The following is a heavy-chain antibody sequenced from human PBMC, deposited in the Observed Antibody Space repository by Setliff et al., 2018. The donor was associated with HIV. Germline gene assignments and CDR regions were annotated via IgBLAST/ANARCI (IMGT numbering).Heavy chain of an antibody. J-gene: IGHJ5*02. CDR2: IYHSGST. Sequence: SSETLSLTCAVSGYSISSGYYWGWIRQPPGKGLEWIGSIYHSGSTNYNPSLKSRVTMSVDTSKNQFSLKLSSVTAADTAVYYCARGVARQVVIDRWFDPWGQGTPVTVSS. CDR1: GYSISSGYY. V-gene: IGHV4-38-2*01. D-gene: IGHD2-21*01. CDR3: ARGVARQVVIDRWFDP.